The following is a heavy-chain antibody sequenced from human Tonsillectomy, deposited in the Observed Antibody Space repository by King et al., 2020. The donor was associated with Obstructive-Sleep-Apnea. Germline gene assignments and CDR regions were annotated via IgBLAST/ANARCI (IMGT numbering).Heavy chain of an antibody. D-gene: IGHD3-10*01. Sequence: QLVQSGGGVVQPGRSLRLSCGASGFTFSSYGMHWVRQAPGKGLEWVAVISYDGRNKYYADSVKGRFTISRDNSKNTLYLQMNSLRGEDTAVYYCAKVTGSYEFFYYGMDVWGQGTTVTVSS. CDR1: GFTFSSYG. CDR3: AKVTGSYEFFYYGMDV. V-gene: IGHV3-30*18. CDR2: ISYDGRNK. J-gene: IGHJ6*02.